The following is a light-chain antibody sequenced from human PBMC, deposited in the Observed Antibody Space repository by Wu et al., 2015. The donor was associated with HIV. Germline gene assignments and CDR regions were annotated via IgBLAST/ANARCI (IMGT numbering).Light chain of an antibody. CDR3: QQGYNWPLT. Sequence: DIQMTQSPSTLSASVGDRVTITCRASQSISSWLAWYQQKPGKAPKLLIYKASSLESGVPSRFSGSESGTEFTLTISNLQPDDFAVYYCQQGYNWPLTFGQGTRLEIK. CDR2: KAS. CDR1: QSISSW. J-gene: IGKJ5*01. V-gene: IGKV1-5*03.